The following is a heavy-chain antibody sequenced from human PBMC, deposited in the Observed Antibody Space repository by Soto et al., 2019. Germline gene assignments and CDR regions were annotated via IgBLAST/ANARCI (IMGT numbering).Heavy chain of an antibody. J-gene: IGHJ4*02. Sequence: EVQLLESGGGLVQPGGSLRLSCAASGFTFSSYAMSWVRQAPGKGLEWVSAISGSGGSTYYTDSVKGRFTISRDNSKNTLYLQMNSLRAEDTAVYYCANRLGVVITWVYFDYWGQGTLVTVSS. CDR3: ANRLGVVITWVYFDY. V-gene: IGHV3-23*01. D-gene: IGHD3-3*01. CDR1: GFTFSSYA. CDR2: ISGSGGST.